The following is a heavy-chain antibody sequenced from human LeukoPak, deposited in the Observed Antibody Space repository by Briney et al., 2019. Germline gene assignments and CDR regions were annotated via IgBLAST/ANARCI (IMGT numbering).Heavy chain of an antibody. V-gene: IGHV3-9*01. J-gene: IGHJ4*02. CDR1: GFTFDDYA. Sequence: GGSLRLSCAASGFTFDDYAMHWVRQAPGKGLEWVSGISWNSINIAYADSVRGRFTISRDNAKSSLYLQMNSLRAEDTALYYCAKDISEGFGELLRGYYFDYWGQGTLVTVSS. CDR2: ISWNSINI. CDR3: AKDISEGFGELLRGYYFDY. D-gene: IGHD3-10*01.